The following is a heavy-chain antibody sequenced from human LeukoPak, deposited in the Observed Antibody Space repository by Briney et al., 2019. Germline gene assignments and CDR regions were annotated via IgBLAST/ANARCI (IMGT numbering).Heavy chain of an antibody. CDR3: ARVSRDYSNYVTYYYYYMDV. J-gene: IGHJ6*03. D-gene: IGHD4-11*01. CDR2: IYHSGST. CDR1: GYSISSGYY. V-gene: IGHV4-38-2*02. Sequence: SETLSLTCTVSGYSISSGYYWGWIRPPPGKGLEWIGSIYHSGSTYYNPSLKSRVTISVDTSKNQFSLKLSSVTAADTAVYYCARVSRDYSNYVTYYYYYMDVWGKGTTVTVSS.